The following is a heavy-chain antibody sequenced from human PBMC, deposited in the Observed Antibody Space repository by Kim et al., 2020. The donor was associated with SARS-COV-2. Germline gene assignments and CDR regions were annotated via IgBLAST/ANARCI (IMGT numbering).Heavy chain of an antibody. Sequence: GGSLRLSCAASGFTFGSSWMSWVRQAPGKGLERVANIRQDGSAGFYAVSVRGRFTIFRDNAGNSLYLQINSLRVEDTAVYYCARGGVDFAEVVYWGQGTLVTVSS. J-gene: IGHJ4*02. V-gene: IGHV3-7*03. D-gene: IGHD2-21*01. CDR2: IRQDGSAG. CDR1: GFTFGSSW. CDR3: ARGGVDFAEVVY.